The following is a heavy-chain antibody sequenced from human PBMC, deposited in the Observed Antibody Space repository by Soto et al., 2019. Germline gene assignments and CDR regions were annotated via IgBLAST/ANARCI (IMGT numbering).Heavy chain of an antibody. Sequence: GGSLRLSCAASGFTFSSYAMSWVRQAPGKGLEWVSAISGSGGSTYYADSVKGRFTISRDNSKNTLYLQMNSLRAEDTCIYLCANRVDSSSWYWYAFYIWGQGTMVTGSS. CDR1: GFTFSSYA. CDR2: ISGSGGST. CDR3: ANRVDSSSWYWYAFYI. V-gene: IGHV3-23*01. J-gene: IGHJ3*02. D-gene: IGHD6-13*01.